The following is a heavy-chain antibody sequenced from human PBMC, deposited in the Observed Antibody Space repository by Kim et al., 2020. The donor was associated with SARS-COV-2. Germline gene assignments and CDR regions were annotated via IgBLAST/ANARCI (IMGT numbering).Heavy chain of an antibody. CDR2: IYYSGST. CDR1: GGSISSYY. Sequence: SETLSLTCTVSGGSISSYYWSWIRQPPGKGLEWIGYIYYSGSTNYNPSLTSRVTISVDTSKTQLSLKLSSVTAADTAVDYCARDIHSSSWTLGDYYYYGMDVWGQGTTVTVSS. CDR3: ARDIHSSSWTLGDYYYYGMDV. D-gene: IGHD6-13*01. J-gene: IGHJ6*02. V-gene: IGHV4-59*01.